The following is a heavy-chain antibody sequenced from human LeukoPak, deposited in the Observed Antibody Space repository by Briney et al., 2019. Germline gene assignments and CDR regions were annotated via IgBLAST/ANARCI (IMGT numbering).Heavy chain of an antibody. V-gene: IGHV1-2*02. Sequence: ASVTVSCKASGHTFTGYYMHWVRQAPGQGLEWMGWINPNSGGTNYAQKFQGRVTMTRDTSISTAYMELSRLRSDDTAVYYCARPYGDYRRGYYFDYWGQGTLVTVSS. CDR2: INPNSGGT. CDR3: ARPYGDYRRGYYFDY. CDR1: GHTFTGYY. D-gene: IGHD4-17*01. J-gene: IGHJ4*02.